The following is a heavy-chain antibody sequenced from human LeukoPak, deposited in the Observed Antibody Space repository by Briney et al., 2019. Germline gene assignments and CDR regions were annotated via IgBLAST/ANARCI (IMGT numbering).Heavy chain of an antibody. CDR3: TKDRFDYDSSGYPYDV. D-gene: IGHD3-22*01. Sequence: GGSLRLSCAASGFTFTSFSMNWVHQAPGKGLEWVSSISDSSTDVYYADSVKGRFTISRDNAKNSLYLQMNSLRAEDTTVYYCTKDRFDYDSSGYPYDVWGQGTMVTVSS. J-gene: IGHJ3*01. CDR2: ISDSSTDV. CDR1: GFTFTSFS. V-gene: IGHV3-21*01.